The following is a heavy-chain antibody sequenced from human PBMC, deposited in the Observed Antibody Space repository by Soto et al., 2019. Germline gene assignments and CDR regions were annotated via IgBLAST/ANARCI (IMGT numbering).Heavy chain of an antibody. CDR3: AKAYGSSYGSYFFEY. Sequence: PGGSLRLSCAASGFTFSSFAMSWVRQAPWMGLEWVSTISAGNGGTYYADSVKGRFTISRDNSKNTLHLQMNSLRAEDTAIYYCAKAYGSSYGSYFFEYWGQGTLVTVSS. V-gene: IGHV3-23*01. CDR2: ISAGNGGT. D-gene: IGHD5-18*01. J-gene: IGHJ4*02. CDR1: GFTFSSFA.